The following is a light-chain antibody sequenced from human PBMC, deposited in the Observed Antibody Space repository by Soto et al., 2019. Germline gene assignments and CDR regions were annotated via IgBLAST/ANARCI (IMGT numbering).Light chain of an antibody. V-gene: IGLV1-44*01. Sequence: QSVLTQPPSASGTPGQRVTISCSGSSSNIGSNTVNWYQQLQATAPKLLIYNNNQRPSGVPDRFSGSKSGTSASLAISGLQSEDEADYYCAAWDDSLNGLVFGTGTKLTVL. CDR2: NNN. J-gene: IGLJ1*01. CDR1: SSNIGSNT. CDR3: AAWDDSLNGLV.